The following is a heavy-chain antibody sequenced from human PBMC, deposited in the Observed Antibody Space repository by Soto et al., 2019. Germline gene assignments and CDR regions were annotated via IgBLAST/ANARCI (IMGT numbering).Heavy chain of an antibody. D-gene: IGHD3-10*01. CDR1: GFTFRSCA. CDR3: AKGLYYYGPGSHGMDV. J-gene: IGHJ6*02. CDR2: ISYDGSNK. V-gene: IGHV3-30*18. Sequence: PVVSLRLSCAASGFTFRSCAMHWVRQAPGKGPEWVAVISYDGSNKLYSDSVKGRFTISRDNSKNTLYLQMNSLRAEDTAVYHCAKGLYYYGPGSHGMDVWGQGTTVTVSS.